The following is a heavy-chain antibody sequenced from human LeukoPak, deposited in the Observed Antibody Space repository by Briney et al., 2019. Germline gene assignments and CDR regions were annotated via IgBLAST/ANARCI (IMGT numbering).Heavy chain of an antibody. CDR1: GYTFTGYY. V-gene: IGHV1-2*02. J-gene: IGHJ4*02. CDR2: INPNSGGT. D-gene: IGHD3-10*01. Sequence: ASVKVSCKASGYTFTGYYMHWVRQAPGQGLEWMGWINPNSGGTNYAQKFQGRVTMTRDTSISTAYMELSRLRSDDTAVYYCARVCELLRFGESSRHFDYWGQGTLVTVSS. CDR3: ARVCELLRFGESSRHFDY.